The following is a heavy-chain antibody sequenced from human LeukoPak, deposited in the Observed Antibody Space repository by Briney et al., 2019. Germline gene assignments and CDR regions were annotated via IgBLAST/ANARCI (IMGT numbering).Heavy chain of an antibody. CDR2: IYGSGST. Sequence: SETLSLTCTVSGGSINTYYWSWIRQPAGKGLEWIGRIYGSGSTNYNPSLKSRVTISVDASKNQFSLKLSSVTAADTAVYYCAREPSYSSSWYGYWGQGTLVTVSS. D-gene: IGHD6-13*01. J-gene: IGHJ4*02. CDR3: AREPSYSSSWYGY. V-gene: IGHV4-4*07. CDR1: GGSINTYY.